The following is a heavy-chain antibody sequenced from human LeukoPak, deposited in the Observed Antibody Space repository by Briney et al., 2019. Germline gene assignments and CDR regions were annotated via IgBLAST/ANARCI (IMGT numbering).Heavy chain of an antibody. J-gene: IGHJ5*02. V-gene: IGHV3-23*01. Sequence: GGSLRLSCAASGFTFSSYAMSWVRQAPGKGLEWVSAISGSGGSTYYADSVKGRFTISRDNSKNTLYLQMNSLRAEDTAVYYCAKDPNYYGSGSYFDPWGQGTLVTVSS. CDR3: AKDPNYYGSGSYFDP. CDR1: GFTFSSYA. CDR2: ISGSGGST. D-gene: IGHD3-10*01.